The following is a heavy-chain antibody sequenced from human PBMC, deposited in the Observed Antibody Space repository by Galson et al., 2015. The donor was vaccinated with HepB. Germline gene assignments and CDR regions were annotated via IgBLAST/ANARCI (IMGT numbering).Heavy chain of an antibody. CDR1: GFTLREYS. Sequence: SLRLSCAASGFTLREYSLNWVRQAPGKGLEWVSSISSGGSYIFYADSVKGRFTISRDNANNSLYLQMNSLRDEDTAVYFCARDPGLYYYESSGKIFDYWGQGTLVTVSS. J-gene: IGHJ4*02. CDR2: ISSGGSYI. V-gene: IGHV3-21*01. D-gene: IGHD3-22*01. CDR3: ARDPGLYYYESSGKIFDY.